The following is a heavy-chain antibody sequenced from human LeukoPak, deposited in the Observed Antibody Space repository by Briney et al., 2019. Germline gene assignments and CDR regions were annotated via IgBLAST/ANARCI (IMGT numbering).Heavy chain of an antibody. CDR3: ARGAGSHEYYFDY. V-gene: IGHV4-59*01. D-gene: IGHD3-10*01. CDR2: IYYSGST. Sequence: PSETLSLTCTVSGGSISSYYWSWIRRPPGKGLEWIGYIYYSGSTNYNPSLKSRVTISVDTSNNQFSLKLSSVTAADTAVYYCARGAGSHEYYFDYWGQGTLVTVSS. CDR1: GGSISSYY. J-gene: IGHJ4*02.